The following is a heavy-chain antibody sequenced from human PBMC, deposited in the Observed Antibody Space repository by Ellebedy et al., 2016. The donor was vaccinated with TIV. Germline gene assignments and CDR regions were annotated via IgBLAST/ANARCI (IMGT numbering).Heavy chain of an antibody. D-gene: IGHD5-24*01. J-gene: IGHJ4*02. CDR2: ITNSDYI. Sequence: GESLKISCAASGFTLSTYTMNWVRQAPGKGLEWVSSITNSDYIYYTNSVKGRFTISRDNPKNTLYLQMNSLRVEDTAVYYCATQLWNTEFWGQGTLVIVSS. V-gene: IGHV3-21*04. CDR1: GFTLSTYT. CDR3: ATQLWNTEF.